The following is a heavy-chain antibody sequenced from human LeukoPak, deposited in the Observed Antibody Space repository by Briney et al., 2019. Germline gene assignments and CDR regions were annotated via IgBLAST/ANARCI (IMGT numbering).Heavy chain of an antibody. CDR3: ASCAGSCYSPFDY. V-gene: IGHV1-46*01. Sequence: GIINPSVGSTSYAQKFQGRVTMTRDTSTSTVYMELSSLRSEDTAVYYCASCAGSCYSPFDYWGQGTLVTVSS. D-gene: IGHD2-15*01. CDR2: INPSVGST. J-gene: IGHJ4*02.